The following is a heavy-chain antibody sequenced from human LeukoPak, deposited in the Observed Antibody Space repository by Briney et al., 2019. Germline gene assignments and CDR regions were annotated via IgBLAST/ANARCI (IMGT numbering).Heavy chain of an antibody. CDR1: GFAVSSNY. CDR2: IYSDGRT. Sequence: GGSLRLSCAASGFAVSSNYMNWVRQAPGRGLEWVSVIYSDGRTYYADSVKGRFTISRDISKNTLFLEMTSLRAEDTAVYYCAKVKGWYGEGYFDYWGQGTLVTVSS. V-gene: IGHV3-53*01. CDR3: AKVKGWYGEGYFDY. D-gene: IGHD3-10*01. J-gene: IGHJ4*02.